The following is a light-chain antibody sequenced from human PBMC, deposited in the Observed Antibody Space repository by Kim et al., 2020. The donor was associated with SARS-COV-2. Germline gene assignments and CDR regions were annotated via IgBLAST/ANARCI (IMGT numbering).Light chain of an antibody. V-gene: IGLV6-57*03. CDR1: SGSIASTY. J-gene: IGLJ2*01. Sequence: GKTATLASPRSSGSIASTYVQWYQQRPGSDPTTVMYEDNERPSGVPDRFSGSIDSSSNSVSLTISGLKTEDGADYYCQSYDRSNVVFGGGTQLTVL. CDR3: QSYDRSNVV. CDR2: EDN.